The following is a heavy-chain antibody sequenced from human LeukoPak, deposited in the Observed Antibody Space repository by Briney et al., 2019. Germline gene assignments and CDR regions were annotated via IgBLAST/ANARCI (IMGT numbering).Heavy chain of an antibody. J-gene: IGHJ5*01. CDR3: AKNPSLGTYYRFDS. D-gene: IGHD1-26*01. Sequence: PGGSLRLSCTASGFTFLNFAVSWVRQAPGKGLEWVSAISGSGGTTYYADSVKGRFTISRDNSKNTLYLQMNSLRAEDTAVCYCAKNPSLGTYYRFDSWGQGTLVTVSS. CDR1: GFTFLNFA. CDR2: ISGSGGTT. V-gene: IGHV3-23*01.